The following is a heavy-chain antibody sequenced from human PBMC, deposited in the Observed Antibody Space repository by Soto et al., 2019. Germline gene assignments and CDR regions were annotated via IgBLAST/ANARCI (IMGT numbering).Heavy chain of an antibody. J-gene: IGHJ4*02. V-gene: IGHV3-23*01. CDR1: GGSFSGYY. CDR2: ISHDGVRA. D-gene: IGHD6-13*01. Sequence: ETLSLTCAVYGGSFSGYYWSWIRQPPGKGLEWVSAISHDGVRAYYADSVKGRFTISRDNSKNTLSLQMNSLRAEDTAVYYCAKDPRQKLVRGYFDSWGQGTPVTVSS. CDR3: AKDPRQKLVRGYFDS.